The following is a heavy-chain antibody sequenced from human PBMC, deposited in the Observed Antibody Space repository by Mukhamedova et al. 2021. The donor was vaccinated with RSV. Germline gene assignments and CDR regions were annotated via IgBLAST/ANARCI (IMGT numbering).Heavy chain of an antibody. J-gene: IGHJ6*02. V-gene: IGHV4-59*09. CDR3: ASGPFYYDYVRGPDF. CDR2: GST. D-gene: IGHD3-16*01. Sequence: GSTNYSPSLKSRVTISVDTSKNQFSLKLRSVTAADTAVYYCASGPFYYDYVRGPDFWGQGTTVIVSS.